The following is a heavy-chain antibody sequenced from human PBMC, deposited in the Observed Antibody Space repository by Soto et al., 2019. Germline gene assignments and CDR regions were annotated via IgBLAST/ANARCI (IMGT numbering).Heavy chain of an antibody. D-gene: IGHD1-26*01. CDR2: IYYSGST. CDR3: ARDGGWELLRSAFDI. CDR1: GGSISSGGYY. V-gene: IGHV4-31*03. Sequence: QVQLQESGPGLVKPSQTLSLTCTVSGGSISSGGYYWSWIRQHPGKGLEWIGYIYYSGSTYYNPSLKSRVTLSVDTSKNQFSLKLSSVTAAHTAVYYCARDGGWELLRSAFDIWGQGTMVTVSS. J-gene: IGHJ3*02.